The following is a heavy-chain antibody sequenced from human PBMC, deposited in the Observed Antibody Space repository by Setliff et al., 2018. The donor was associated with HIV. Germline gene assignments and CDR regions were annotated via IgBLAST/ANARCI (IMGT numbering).Heavy chain of an antibody. J-gene: IGHJ4*02. Sequence: SETLSLTCIVSGGSISSGTYYWGWIRQPPGKGLEYIGSAFYSDNTYYKPSLKNRVTISVDTSKNQFSLKLTSVTAADTAVDYCAREVGHRSGYYRGSFDYWGQGTLVTVSS. V-gene: IGHV4-39*07. D-gene: IGHD6-19*01. CDR2: AFYSDNT. CDR3: AREVGHRSGYYRGSFDY. CDR1: GGSISSGTYY.